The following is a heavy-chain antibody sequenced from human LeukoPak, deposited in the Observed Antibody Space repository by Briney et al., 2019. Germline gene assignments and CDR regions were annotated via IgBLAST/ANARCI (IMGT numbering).Heavy chain of an antibody. CDR1: GGSISSSSYY. D-gene: IGHD3-10*01. Sequence: SETLSLTCTVSGGSISSSSYYWGWIRRPPGKGLEWIGIIYYSGNTYYNPSLKSRVTISIDTSKNRFSLKLSSVTAADTAVYYCARKMVRGARGPFDPWGQGTLVTVSS. J-gene: IGHJ5*02. V-gene: IGHV4-39*07. CDR3: ARKMVRGARGPFDP. CDR2: IYYSGNT.